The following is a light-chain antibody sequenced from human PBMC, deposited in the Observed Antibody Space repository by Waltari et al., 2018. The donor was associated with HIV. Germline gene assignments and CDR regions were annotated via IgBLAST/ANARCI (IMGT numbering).Light chain of an antibody. Sequence: SFVLTQPPSVSVAPGPTATITCGGNPTGRRRVHWYQQKPGQAPVLVIYYNDDRPSGIPERFSGSKSGNTATLTITRVEVGDEADYYCQVWDSDSDHYVFGTGTEVTVL. J-gene: IGLJ1*01. CDR2: YND. CDR1: PTGRRR. V-gene: IGLV3-21*02. CDR3: QVWDSDSDHYV.